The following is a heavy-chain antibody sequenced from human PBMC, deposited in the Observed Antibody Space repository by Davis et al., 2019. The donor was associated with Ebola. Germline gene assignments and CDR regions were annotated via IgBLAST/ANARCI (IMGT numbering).Heavy chain of an antibody. CDR2: LAGTGDTT. D-gene: IGHD3-16*01. V-gene: IGHV3-23*01. CDR3: ARDRPLDFFFGDYYGMDV. Sequence: GGSLRLSCAASGFTFNNSPMSWVRQRPGKGLEWLSVLAGTGDTTYYSDSVKGRFTISRDNFKNTLYLQMNSLRAEDTAVYYCARDRPLDFFFGDYYGMDVWGQGTTVTVSS. J-gene: IGHJ6*02. CDR1: GFTFNNSP.